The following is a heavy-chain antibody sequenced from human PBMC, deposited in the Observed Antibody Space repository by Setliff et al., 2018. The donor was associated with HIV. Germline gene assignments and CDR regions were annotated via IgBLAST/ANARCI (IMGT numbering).Heavy chain of an antibody. CDR1: GYTFTSYD. J-gene: IGHJ4*02. D-gene: IGHD3-22*01. Sequence: WASVKVSCKTSGYTFTSYDINWVRQATGQGLEWMGWMNPNSGNRGYAQKFQGRVTISRNTSISTAYMELSGLRSEDTAVYYCARGRGRYYDSRSYLDYWGQGTRVTVSS. CDR2: MNPNSGNR. CDR3: ARGRGRYYDSRSYLDY. V-gene: IGHV1-8*03.